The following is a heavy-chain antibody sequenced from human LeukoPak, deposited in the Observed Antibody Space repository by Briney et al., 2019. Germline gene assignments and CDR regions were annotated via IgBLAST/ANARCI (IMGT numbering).Heavy chain of an antibody. CDR2: SSAYNGNT. V-gene: IGHV1-18*01. Sequence: ASVKVSCKASGYTFTSYGISWVRQAPGHGLEGRGGSSAYNGNTNYAQKLQGRVNMSRDPSANTAYMELRSVRPPDTAVYYCARDRELELPYYFDYWGQGTLLTVS. CDR3: ARDRELELPYYFDY. CDR1: GYTFTSYG. J-gene: IGHJ4*02. D-gene: IGHD1-7*01.